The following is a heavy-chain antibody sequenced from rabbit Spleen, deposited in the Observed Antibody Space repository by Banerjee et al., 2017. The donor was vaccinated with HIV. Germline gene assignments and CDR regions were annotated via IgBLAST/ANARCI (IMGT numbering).Heavy chain of an antibody. D-gene: IGHD6-1*01. CDR2: IYTGSSGGT. CDR1: GFDFSSNYY. CDR3: ARESSYAGYAGYGYAARYYGMDL. Sequence: QEQLEESGGGLVKPGASLTLTCTASGFDFSSNYYMCWVRQAPGKGLEWIACIYTGSSGGTYYANWAKGRFTISKTSSTTVTLQMTSLTAAHTATYFCARESSYAGYAGYGYAARYYGMDLWGQGTLVTVS. J-gene: IGHJ6*01. V-gene: IGHV1S45*01.